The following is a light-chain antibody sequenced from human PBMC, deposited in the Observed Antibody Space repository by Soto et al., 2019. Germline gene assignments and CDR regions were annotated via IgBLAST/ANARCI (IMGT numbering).Light chain of an antibody. CDR1: QSVGSS. CDR2: GAS. J-gene: IGKJ4*01. V-gene: IGKV3-15*01. Sequence: EIVMTQSPATLSVSPGERATLSCRASQSVGSSLAWYQQKPGQAPRLLLYGASTRATGIPATFSGGGSGTEFVFTISSLQSEDFAVYYCQQYDYWFYFGGGTKVEI. CDR3: QQYDYWFY.